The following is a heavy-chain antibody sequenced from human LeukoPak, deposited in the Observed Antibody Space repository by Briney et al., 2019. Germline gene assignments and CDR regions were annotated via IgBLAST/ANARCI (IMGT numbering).Heavy chain of an antibody. V-gene: IGHV1-46*01. J-gene: IGHJ2*01. Sequence: ASVEVSCKASGYTFTSYYMHWVRQGRGQGLEWMGIINPSGGSTSYAQKFQGRVIMTRDTSTNTVYMELSSLRSDDAAVFYCVRGASSIAALTPFWYFDLWGRGTLVTVSS. CDR2: INPSGGST. D-gene: IGHD6-6*01. CDR3: VRGASSIAALTPFWYFDL. CDR1: GYTFTSYY.